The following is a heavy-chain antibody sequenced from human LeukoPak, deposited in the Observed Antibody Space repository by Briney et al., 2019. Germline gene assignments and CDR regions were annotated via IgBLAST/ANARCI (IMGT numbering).Heavy chain of an antibody. J-gene: IGHJ5*02. D-gene: IGHD3-10*01. CDR2: MNPNSGNT. CDR1: GYTFTSYD. Sequence: ASVKVSCKASGYTFTSYDINWVRQATGQGLEWMGWMNPNSGNTGYAQKFQGRATMTRNTSISTAYMELSSLRSEDTAVYYCARGSYYGSGNQNWFDPWGQGTLVTVSS. CDR3: ARGSYYGSGNQNWFDP. V-gene: IGHV1-8*01.